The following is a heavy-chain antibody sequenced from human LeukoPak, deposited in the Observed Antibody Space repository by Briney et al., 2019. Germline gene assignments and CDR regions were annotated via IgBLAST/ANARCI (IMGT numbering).Heavy chain of an antibody. Sequence: GGSLRLSCAASGFTFSSYSMNWVRQAPGKGLEWVSSISSSSSYIYYADSVKGRFTISRDNAKNSLYLQMNSLRAEDTAVYYCARQLIAVAGLTYYFDYWGQGTLVTVSS. V-gene: IGHV3-21*04. CDR1: GFTFSSYS. CDR2: ISSSSSYI. J-gene: IGHJ4*02. D-gene: IGHD6-19*01. CDR3: ARQLIAVAGLTYYFDY.